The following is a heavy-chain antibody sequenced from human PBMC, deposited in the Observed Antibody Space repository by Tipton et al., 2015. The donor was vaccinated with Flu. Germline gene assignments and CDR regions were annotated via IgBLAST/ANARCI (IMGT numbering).Heavy chain of an antibody. CDR1: GYSISSGYY. V-gene: IGHV4-61*02. J-gene: IGHJ6*02. D-gene: IGHD3-10*01. CDR3: ARVYYGSGPMGYYYGMDV. CDR2: IYTSGST. Sequence: TLSLTCTVSGYSISSGYYWGWIRQPAGKGLEWIGRIYTSGSTNYNPSLKSRVTMSVDTSKNQFSLKLSSVTAADTAVYYCARVYYGSGPMGYYYGMDVWGQGTTVTVSS.